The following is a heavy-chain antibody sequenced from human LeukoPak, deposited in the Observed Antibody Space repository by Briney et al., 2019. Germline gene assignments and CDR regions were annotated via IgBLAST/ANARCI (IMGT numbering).Heavy chain of an antibody. CDR3: AREKVVVGATQFDY. CDR1: GFTFSSYW. Sequence: GGSLRLSCAASGFTFSSYWMHWVRQAPGEGLVWVSRINSDGSSTSYADSVKGRFTISRDNAKNTLYLQMNSLRAEDMAVYYCAREKVVVGATQFDYWGQGTLVTVSS. D-gene: IGHD1-26*01. CDR2: INSDGSST. J-gene: IGHJ4*02. V-gene: IGHV3-74*01.